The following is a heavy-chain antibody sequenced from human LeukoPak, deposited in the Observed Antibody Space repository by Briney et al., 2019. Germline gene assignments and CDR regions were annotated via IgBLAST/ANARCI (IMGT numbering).Heavy chain of an antibody. CDR2: ISGSGDST. CDR1: GFKFSSYW. D-gene: IGHD2-15*01. J-gene: IGHJ4*02. CDR3: AKAGGVVVVAAKYFDY. Sequence: GGSLRLSCAASGFKFSSYWMHWVRQAPGKGLEWVSAISGSGDSTYYADSVKGRFTISRDNSKNTLYLQMNSLRAEDTAVYYCAKAGGVVVVAAKYFDYWGQGTLVTVSS. V-gene: IGHV3-23*01.